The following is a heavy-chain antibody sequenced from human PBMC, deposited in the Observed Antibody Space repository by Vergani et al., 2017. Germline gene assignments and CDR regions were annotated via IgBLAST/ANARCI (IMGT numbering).Heavy chain of an antibody. CDR3: AKGEWFGELFRYFDY. V-gene: IGHV3-9*01. D-gene: IGHD3-10*01. J-gene: IGHJ4*02. Sequence: EVQLLESGGGLVQPGGSLRLSCAASGFTFDDYAMHWVRQAPGKGLEWVSGISWNSGSIGYADSVKGRFTISRDNAKNSLYLQMNSLRAEDTALYYCAKGEWFGELFRYFDYWGQGTLVTVSS. CDR1: GFTFDDYA. CDR2: ISWNSGSI.